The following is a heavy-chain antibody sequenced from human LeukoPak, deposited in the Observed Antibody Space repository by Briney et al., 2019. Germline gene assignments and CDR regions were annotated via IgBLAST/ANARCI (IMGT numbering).Heavy chain of an antibody. CDR3: ARTKYYFDSSDYFFFDP. CDR2: IDSGRNI. Sequence: SETLSLTCTVSSESISSSSHYWGWLRRPPGKGLEWIGSIDSGRNIHSNPSLDSPDTISVDTSKNQFSLKLSSVTAADTAVYYCARTKYYFDSSDYFFFDPWGQGSLVTVSS. CDR1: SESISSSSHY. V-gene: IGHV4-39*01. J-gene: IGHJ5*02. D-gene: IGHD3-22*01.